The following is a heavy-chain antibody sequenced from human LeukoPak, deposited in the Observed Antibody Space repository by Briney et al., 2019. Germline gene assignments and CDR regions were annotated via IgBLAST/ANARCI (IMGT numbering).Heavy chain of an antibody. CDR2: IKEGGSAK. Sequence: PGGSLKLSCAAAGFTFSSYCMAWVRQAPGKGLEWVANIKEGGSAKYYVDSVRGRFTISRDNAKNSLYLQMNSLRVEDTAVYYCARPRGSSWYFDFWGQGTLVTVSS. CDR3: ARPRGSSWYFDF. CDR1: GFTFSSYC. V-gene: IGHV3-7*04. J-gene: IGHJ4*02. D-gene: IGHD6-13*01.